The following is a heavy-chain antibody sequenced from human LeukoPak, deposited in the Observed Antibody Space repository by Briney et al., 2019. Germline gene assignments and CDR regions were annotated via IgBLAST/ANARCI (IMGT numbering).Heavy chain of an antibody. V-gene: IGHV1-2*06. J-gene: IGHJ4*02. CDR1: GYTFTGYY. Sequence: GASVKVSCKASGYTFTGYYMHWVRQAPGQGLEWMGRINPNSGGTNYAQKFQGRVTMTRDTSISTAYMELSRLRSDDTAVYYCARDPPRSTSSKAPFDYWGQGTLVTASS. D-gene: IGHD2-2*01. CDR3: ARDPPRSTSSKAPFDY. CDR2: INPNSGGT.